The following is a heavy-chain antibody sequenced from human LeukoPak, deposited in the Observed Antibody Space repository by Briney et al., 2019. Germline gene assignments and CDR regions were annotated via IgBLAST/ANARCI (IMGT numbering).Heavy chain of an antibody. V-gene: IGHV1-69*04. D-gene: IGHD3-10*01. J-gene: IGHJ4*02. Sequence: ASVMFSCKASGGTFSSYGIGWVGQAPGQGLEWMGRIIPILGIANYAQKFQGRVTITADKSTSTAYMELSSLRSEDTAVYYCARAIVRGVYFDYWGQGTLVTVSS. CDR1: GGTFSSYG. CDR3: ARAIVRGVYFDY. CDR2: IIPILGIA.